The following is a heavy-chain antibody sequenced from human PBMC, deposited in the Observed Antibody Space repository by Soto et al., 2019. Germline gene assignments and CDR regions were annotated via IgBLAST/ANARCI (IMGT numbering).Heavy chain of an antibody. CDR2: INHSGST. Sequence: PSETLSLTCAVYGGSFSGYYWSWIRQPPGKGLEWIGEINHSGSTNYNPSLKSRVTISVDTSKNQFSLKLSSVTAADTAVYYCARSYCSGGSCYSYRLRYGMDVWGQGTTVTVSS. CDR1: GGSFSGYY. CDR3: ARSYCSGGSCYSYRLRYGMDV. D-gene: IGHD2-15*01. V-gene: IGHV4-34*01. J-gene: IGHJ6*02.